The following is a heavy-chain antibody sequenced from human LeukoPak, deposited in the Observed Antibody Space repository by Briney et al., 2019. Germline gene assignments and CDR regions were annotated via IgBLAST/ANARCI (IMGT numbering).Heavy chain of an antibody. Sequence: GGSLRLSCAASGFTVSSNYMSWVRQAPGKGLEWVSVIYSGGSTYYADSVKGRFTISRDNSKNTLYLQMNSLRAEDTAVYYCARIPYYYDSSGYYCDYWGQGTLVTVSS. CDR2: IYSGGST. D-gene: IGHD3-22*01. CDR1: GFTVSSNY. CDR3: ARIPYYYDSSGYYCDY. J-gene: IGHJ4*02. V-gene: IGHV3-53*01.